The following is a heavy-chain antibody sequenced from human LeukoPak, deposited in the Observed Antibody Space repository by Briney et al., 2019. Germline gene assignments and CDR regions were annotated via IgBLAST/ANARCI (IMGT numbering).Heavy chain of an antibody. D-gene: IGHD3-3*01. CDR2: TRPDSSNK. J-gene: IGHJ5*01. V-gene: IGHV3-30*02. CDR3: AKDWSTDWSNWFDS. Sequence: SGGSLRLSCAASGFTFSSYGMHWVRQAPGKGLEWVAFTRPDSSNKHYGDSVQGRFTISRDNSRNTLYLQMNSLRVEDTAMYYCAKDWSTDWSNWFDSWGPGSLVTVSS. CDR1: GFTFSSYG.